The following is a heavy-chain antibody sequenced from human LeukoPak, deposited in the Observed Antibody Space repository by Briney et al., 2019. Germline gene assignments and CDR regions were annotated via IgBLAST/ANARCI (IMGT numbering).Heavy chain of an antibody. V-gene: IGHV4-59*01. D-gene: IGHD6-19*01. J-gene: IGHJ4*02. CDR3: ARGGRRAEYFEY. Sequence: SETLSLTCTVSGGSLSIYYWSCIRQPPGKGLEWIGYIYYSGSTNYNPSLKSRVTISVDTSKNQFSLKLSSVTAADTAVYYCARGGRRAEYFEYWGQGTLVTVSS. CDR2: IYYSGST. CDR1: GGSLSIYY.